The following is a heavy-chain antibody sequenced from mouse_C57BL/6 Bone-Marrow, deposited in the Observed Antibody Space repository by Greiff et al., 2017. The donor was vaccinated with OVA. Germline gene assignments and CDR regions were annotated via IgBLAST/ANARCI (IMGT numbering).Heavy chain of an antibody. CDR2: IWRGGST. CDR3: AKSSYYYAMDY. CDR1: GFSITSYG. V-gene: IGHV2-5*01. J-gene: IGHJ4*01. Sequence: VQLQQSGPGLVQPSQRLSLTCTVSGFSITSYGVHWVSQSTGKGLEWLGLIWRGGSTNSHAAFMSRLSITKDHSKRQVFFKMNSLQADDTAIYDCAKSSYYYAMDYWGQGTSVTVSS.